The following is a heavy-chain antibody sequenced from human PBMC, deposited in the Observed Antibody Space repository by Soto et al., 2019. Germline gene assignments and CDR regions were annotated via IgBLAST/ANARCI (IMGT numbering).Heavy chain of an antibody. CDR3: ARKRSYRVDY. CDR2: IYYSGST. Sequence: QVQLQESGPGLVKPSQTLSLTCTVSGGSISSGGYYWSWIRQHPGKGLEWIGYIYYSGSTYYNPSLRGRVTISVYTSKNQFSLKLSSVTAADTAVYYCARKRSYRVDYWGQGTLVTVSS. CDR1: GGSISSGGYY. J-gene: IGHJ4*02. D-gene: IGHD1-26*01. V-gene: IGHV4-31*03.